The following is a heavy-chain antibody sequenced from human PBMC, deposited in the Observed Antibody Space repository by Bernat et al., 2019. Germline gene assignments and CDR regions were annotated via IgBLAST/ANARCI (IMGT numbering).Heavy chain of an antibody. V-gene: IGHV1-46*03. Sequence: QVQLVQSGAEVKKPGASVKVSCKASGYTFTSYYMHWVRQAPGQGLEWMGIINPSGGSTSYAQKFQGRVTMTRDTSTSTVYMELSSLRSEDTAVYYCARGRYYDILTGYYHNWFDPWGQGTLVTVSS. CDR3: ARGRYYDILTGYYHNWFDP. D-gene: IGHD3-9*01. J-gene: IGHJ5*02. CDR1: GYTFTSYY. CDR2: INPSGGST.